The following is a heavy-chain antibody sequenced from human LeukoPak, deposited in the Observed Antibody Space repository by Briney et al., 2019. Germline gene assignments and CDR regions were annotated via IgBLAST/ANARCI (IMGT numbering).Heavy chain of an antibody. V-gene: IGHV3-23*01. CDR2: ISGSVNNT. D-gene: IGHD3-22*01. CDR1: GFTFSSHA. Sequence: GGSLRLSCAVSGFTFSSHAMNWVRQAPGKGLEWVSAISGSVNNTYYADSVKGRFTISRDNSNNTLYLQMDSLRAEDTAIYCCARSGNYYDNSGSVYYYYGMDVWGQGTKVTVSS. CDR3: ARSGNYYDNSGSVYYYYGMDV. J-gene: IGHJ6*02.